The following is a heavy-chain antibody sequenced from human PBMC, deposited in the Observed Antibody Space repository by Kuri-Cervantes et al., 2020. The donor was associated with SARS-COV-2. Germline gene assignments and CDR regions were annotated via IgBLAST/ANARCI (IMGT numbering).Heavy chain of an antibody. V-gene: IGHV4-39*01. J-gene: IGHJ4*02. CDR2: IYYSGST. Sequence: SETLSLTCTVSGDSISGSRYYWGWIRQPPGKGLEWIGSIYYSGSTYYNPSLKSRVTISVDTSKNQFSLKLSSVTAADTAVYYCATHYDFWSAFDYWGQGTLVTVSS. CDR1: GDSISGSRYY. CDR3: ATHYDFWSAFDY. D-gene: IGHD3-3*01.